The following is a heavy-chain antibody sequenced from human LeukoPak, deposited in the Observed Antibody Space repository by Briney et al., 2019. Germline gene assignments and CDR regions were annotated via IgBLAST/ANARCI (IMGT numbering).Heavy chain of an antibody. CDR3: AREGGSYDSYFDY. CDR1: GGTFSSYA. V-gene: IGHV1-69*01. J-gene: IGHJ4*02. D-gene: IGHD1-26*01. CDR2: IIPIFGTA. Sequence: ASVTVSCKASGGTFSSYAISRVRQAPGQGLEWMGGIIPIFGTANYAQKFQGRVTITADESTNTAYMELSSLRSEDTAVYYCAREGGSYDSYFDYWGQGTLVTVSS.